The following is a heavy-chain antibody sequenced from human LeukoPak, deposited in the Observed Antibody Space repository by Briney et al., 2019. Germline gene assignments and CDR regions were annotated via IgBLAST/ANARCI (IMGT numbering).Heavy chain of an antibody. V-gene: IGHV4-39*01. CDR1: GGSISSSNYF. J-gene: IGHJ3*02. Sequence: SETLSLTCTVSGGSISSSNYFWGWIRQPPGKGLEWIGSIFYSGSTNYNPSLKSRVTISLDTSKSQFSLKLDSVTAADTAVYYCARPIVGATTGWDAFDIWGQGTMVIVSS. CDR2: IFYSGST. D-gene: IGHD1-26*01. CDR3: ARPIVGATTGWDAFDI.